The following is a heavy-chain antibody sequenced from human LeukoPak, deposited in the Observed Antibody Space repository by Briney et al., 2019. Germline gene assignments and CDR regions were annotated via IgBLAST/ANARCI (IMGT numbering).Heavy chain of an antibody. Sequence: PGGSLRLSCAASGFTFSDHYVDWVSQAQGKGLEWVGRARNRRNGYSTQYAASVKGRFTFSRDDSENTVYLQMNSLKTEDTAVYFCARIMSVDYGTYYFDYWGPGTLVTVSS. CDR2: ARNRRNGYST. D-gene: IGHD4/OR15-4a*01. CDR1: GFTFSDHY. CDR3: ARIMSVDYGTYYFDY. J-gene: IGHJ4*02. V-gene: IGHV3-72*01.